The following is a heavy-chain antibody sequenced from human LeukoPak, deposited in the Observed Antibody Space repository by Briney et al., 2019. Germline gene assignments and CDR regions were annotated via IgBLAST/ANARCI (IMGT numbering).Heavy chain of an antibody. CDR1: GNTLTDLS. CDR2: FDPEDAEV. D-gene: IGHD2-15*01. CDR3: AAEGQWSLVHYFNS. V-gene: IGHV1-24*01. Sequence: GASVKVSCKVSGNTLTDLSTHWVRQAPEKGLDWMGGFDPEDAEVIYAEKFQDRVTMTEDPSTDTAYLELSSLRSEDTAVYYCAAEGQWSLVHYFNSWGQGTLVTVSS. J-gene: IGHJ4*02.